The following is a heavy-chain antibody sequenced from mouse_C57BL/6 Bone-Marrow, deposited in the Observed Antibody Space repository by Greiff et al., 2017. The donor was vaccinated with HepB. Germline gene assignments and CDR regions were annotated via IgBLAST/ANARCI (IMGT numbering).Heavy chain of an antibody. V-gene: IGHV5-6*01. CDR2: ISSGGSYT. CDR3: ASERDYYGSSYEGY. Sequence: DVHLVESGGDLVKPGGSLKLSCAASGFTFSSYGMSWVRQTPDKRLEWVATISSGGSYTYYPDTMERRFIISRDNTKKTLYLQMSSLRSEDTALYYCASERDYYGSSYEGYWGQGTTLTVSS. CDR1: GFTFSSYG. J-gene: IGHJ2*01. D-gene: IGHD1-1*01.